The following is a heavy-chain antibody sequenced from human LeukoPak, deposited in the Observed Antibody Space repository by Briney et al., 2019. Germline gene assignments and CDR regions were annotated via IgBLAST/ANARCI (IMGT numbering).Heavy chain of an antibody. CDR1: GFTFSDYY. CDR2: ISSSGSTI. V-gene: IGHV3-11*01. J-gene: IGHJ6*02. CDR3: TRRRATSRPDSYYYYGMDV. Sequence: GGSLRLSCAASGFTFSDYYMSWIRQAPGKGLEWVSYISSSGSTIYYADSVKGRFTISRDNAKNSLYLQMNSLRAEDTAVYYCTRRRATSRPDSYYYYGMDVWGQGTTVTVSS. D-gene: IGHD5-12*01.